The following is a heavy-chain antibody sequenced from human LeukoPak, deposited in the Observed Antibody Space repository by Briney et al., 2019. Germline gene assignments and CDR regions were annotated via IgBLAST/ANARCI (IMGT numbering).Heavy chain of an antibody. D-gene: IGHD4-23*01. J-gene: IGHJ4*02. Sequence: SETLSLTCTVSGGSISRYYWNWIRQSPGKGLEWIGAIHNSRGTSYNPSLESRLTISVDPSENKFFLKMTSVTDADTATYYCGKVGGNTNSWGQGTLVTDSS. CDR1: GGSISRYY. CDR3: GKVGGNTNS. V-gene: IGHV4-59*12. CDR2: IHNSRGT.